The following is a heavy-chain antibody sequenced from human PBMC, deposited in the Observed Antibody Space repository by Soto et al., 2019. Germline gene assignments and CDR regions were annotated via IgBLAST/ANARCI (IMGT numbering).Heavy chain of an antibody. CDR2: INAGNGNT. D-gene: IGHD4-4*01. J-gene: IGHJ6*02. CDR3: ASSYSNYALIDYYYYGMDV. Sequence: QVQLVQSGAEVKKPGASVKVSCKASGYTFTSYAMHWVRQAPGQRLEWMGWINAGNGNTKYSQKFQGRVTITRDTSASTAYMELSSLRYEDTAVYSCASSYSNYALIDYYYYGMDVWGQGTTVTVSS. V-gene: IGHV1-3*01. CDR1: GYTFTSYA.